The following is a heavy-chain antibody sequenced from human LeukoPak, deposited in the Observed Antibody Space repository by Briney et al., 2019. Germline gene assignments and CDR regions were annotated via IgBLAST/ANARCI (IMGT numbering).Heavy chain of an antibody. V-gene: IGHV1-18*01. CDR1: GYTFISYG. Sequence: GASVKVSCKASGYTFISYGLSWVRQAPGQGLEWMGWISAYNGNTNYAQKLQGRVTMTTDTSTSTAYVELRSLRSDDTAVYYCARVRTVRGVTYNWFDPWGQGTLVTVSS. CDR2: ISAYNGNT. J-gene: IGHJ5*02. D-gene: IGHD3-10*01. CDR3: ARVRTVRGVTYNWFDP.